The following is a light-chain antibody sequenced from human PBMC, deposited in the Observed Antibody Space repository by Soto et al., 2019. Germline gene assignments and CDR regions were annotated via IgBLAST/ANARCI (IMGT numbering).Light chain of an antibody. CDR2: VAS. V-gene: IGKV1-9*01. J-gene: IGKJ5*01. CDR1: QGISSH. CDR3: QQLNSYPIT. Sequence: DLQLTQSPSFLSASVGDRVTITCRVSQGISSHLAWYQQQPGKAPKLLIYVASTLQSGVPSRFSGSGSGTEFTLTISGLQPEDFASYYCQQLNSYPITCGQGTRLEIK.